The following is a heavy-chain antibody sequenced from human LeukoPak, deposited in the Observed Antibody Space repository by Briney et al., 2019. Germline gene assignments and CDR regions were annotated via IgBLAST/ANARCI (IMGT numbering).Heavy chain of an antibody. Sequence: ASVKGSCKASGYTFTSYGISWVRQAPGQGLEWMGWISAYNGNTNYAQKLQGGVTMTTDTSTSTAYMELRSLRPDDTAVYYCARAANYYYYYGMDVWGQGTTVTVSS. J-gene: IGHJ6*02. CDR3: ARAANYYYYYGMDV. CDR1: GYTFTSYG. V-gene: IGHV1-18*01. CDR2: ISAYNGNT.